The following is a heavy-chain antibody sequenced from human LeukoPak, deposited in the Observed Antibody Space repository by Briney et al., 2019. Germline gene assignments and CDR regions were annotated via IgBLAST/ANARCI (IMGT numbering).Heavy chain of an antibody. Sequence: GGSLRLSCAASGFTFSTYWMHWVRQAPGKGLVWVSRINSDGFTTNYADSVKGRFTISRDNAKNTLYLQMNSLRAENTAVYYCTSGISVASTPGYFDYSGQGTLVTVSS. CDR3: TSGISVASTPGYFDY. V-gene: IGHV3-74*01. CDR2: INSDGFTT. CDR1: GFTFSTYW. D-gene: IGHD2-15*01. J-gene: IGHJ4*02.